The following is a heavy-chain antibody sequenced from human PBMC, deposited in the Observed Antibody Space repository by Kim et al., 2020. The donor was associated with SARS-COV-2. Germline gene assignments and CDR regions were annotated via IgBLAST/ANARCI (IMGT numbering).Heavy chain of an antibody. CDR1: GFTFSVSY. CDR2: ISESGGST. Sequence: GGSLRLSCTASGFTFSVSYMIWLRQAPGRGLEWASFISESGGSTFYADSVKGRFTVSRDNAKNALYLQMDNLSPEDTAVYYCANLHYYSSQFWGQGTPVTVSS. CDR3: ANLHYYSSQF. J-gene: IGHJ1*01. V-gene: IGHV3-11*01. D-gene: IGHD3-10*01.